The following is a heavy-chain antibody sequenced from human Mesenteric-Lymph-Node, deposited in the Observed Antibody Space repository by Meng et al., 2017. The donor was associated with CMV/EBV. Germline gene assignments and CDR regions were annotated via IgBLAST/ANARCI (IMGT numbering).Heavy chain of an antibody. Sequence: GESLKISCAASGFTFSLYSMSWVRQAPGKGLEWVSSISDSSTYIYYADSVKGRFTISRDNSKNTLFLQMNNLAAEDTAMYYCARHPPGGDYYYGMDVWGQGTTVTVSS. V-gene: IGHV3-21*04. J-gene: IGHJ6*02. CDR3: ARHPPGGDYYYGMDV. D-gene: IGHD2-15*01. CDR2: ISDSSTYI. CDR1: GFTFSLYS.